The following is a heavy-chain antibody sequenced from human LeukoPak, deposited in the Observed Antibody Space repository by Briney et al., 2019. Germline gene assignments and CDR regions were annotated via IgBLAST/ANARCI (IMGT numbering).Heavy chain of an antibody. CDR2: ISSSGHTI. J-gene: IGHJ5*02. CDR1: GFTFSSYE. Sequence: GGSLRLSCAASGFTFSSYEMNWVRQAPGKGLEWVSYISSSGHTIYYADSVKGRFTISRDNAKNSLYLRMNSLRAEDTAVYYCAREDHRSHNWFDPWGQGTLVTVSS. D-gene: IGHD1-14*01. CDR3: AREDHRSHNWFDP. V-gene: IGHV3-48*03.